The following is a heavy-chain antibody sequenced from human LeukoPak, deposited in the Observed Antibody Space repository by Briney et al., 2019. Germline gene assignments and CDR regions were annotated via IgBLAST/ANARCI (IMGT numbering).Heavy chain of an antibody. D-gene: IGHD2-2*01. J-gene: IGHJ6*03. Sequence: GGSLRLSCVSSGLTFSAYAMSWVRQAPGRGLEWVSDITSSGGSTYYADSVKGRFTISRDNSENTLFLQMNGLRAEDTAVYYCAKRGGYCSSASCYYYYYMDVWGKGTTVTVSS. V-gene: IGHV3-23*01. CDR2: ITSSGGST. CDR1: GLTFSAYA. CDR3: AKRGGYCSSASCYYYYYMDV.